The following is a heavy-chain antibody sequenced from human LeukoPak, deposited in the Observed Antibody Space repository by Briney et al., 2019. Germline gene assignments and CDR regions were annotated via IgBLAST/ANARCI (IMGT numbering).Heavy chain of an antibody. Sequence: ASVKVSCKASGYTFPSYFMHWVRQAPGQGLEWMGIINPTGGSTTYAQKFQGRVTMTRDTSTSTVYMELSSLRSEDTAVYYCAREGRWLQLVYFDYWGQGTLVTVSS. CDR3: AREGRWLQLVYFDY. CDR1: GYTFPSYF. J-gene: IGHJ4*02. CDR2: INPTGGST. V-gene: IGHV1-46*01. D-gene: IGHD5-24*01.